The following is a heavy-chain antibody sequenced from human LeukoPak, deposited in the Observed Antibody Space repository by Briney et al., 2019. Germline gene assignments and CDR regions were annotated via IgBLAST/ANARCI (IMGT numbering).Heavy chain of an antibody. J-gene: IGHJ3*02. CDR1: GGSISSSSYY. Sequence: SETLSLTCTVSGGSISSSSYYWGWIRPPPGKGLEWFGSIYYSGSTYYNPSLKSRVTISVDTSKNHFSLKLSSVTAADTAVYYCARRARGEVVVVAATSAFDIWGQGTMVTVSS. CDR3: ARRARGEVVVVAATSAFDI. CDR2: IYYSGST. V-gene: IGHV4-39*01. D-gene: IGHD2-15*01.